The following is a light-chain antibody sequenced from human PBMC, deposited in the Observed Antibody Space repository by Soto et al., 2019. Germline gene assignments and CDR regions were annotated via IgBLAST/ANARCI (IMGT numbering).Light chain of an antibody. CDR2: DTS. J-gene: IGKJ4*01. CDR1: QSGSSSY. Sequence: EIVLTQSPGTLSLSPGERATLSCRASQSGSSSYLAWYQQKPRQAPRLLIYDTSSRATGIPDRFSGSGSGTDFTLTISRMEAEDCAVYYCQQYGRSHPFPFGGGTKVEI. V-gene: IGKV3-20*01. CDR3: QQYGRSHPFP.